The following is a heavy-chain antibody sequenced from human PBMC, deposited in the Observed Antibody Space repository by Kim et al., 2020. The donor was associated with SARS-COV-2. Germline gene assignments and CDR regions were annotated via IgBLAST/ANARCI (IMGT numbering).Heavy chain of an antibody. D-gene: IGHD1-7*01. CDR1: GGSISSSSYY. CDR3: AREGTVYDYYYGMDV. CDR2: FHSSGST. Sequence: SETLSLTCTVSGGSISSSSYYWGWIRQPPGKGLEWIGSFHSSGSTYYNPSLKSRVTISVDTSKNQFSLKLSSVTAADTAVYYCAREGTVYDYYYGMDVWGQGTTVTVSS. V-gene: IGHV4-39*01. J-gene: IGHJ6*02.